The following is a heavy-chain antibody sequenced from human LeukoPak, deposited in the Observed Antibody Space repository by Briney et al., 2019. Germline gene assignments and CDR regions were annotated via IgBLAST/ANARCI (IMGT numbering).Heavy chain of an antibody. D-gene: IGHD6-13*01. V-gene: IGHV4-59*12. CDR1: GGSISSYY. CDR2: IYYSGST. J-gene: IGHJ4*02. CDR3: ARGSGGAAAAAVVDY. Sequence: SETLSLTCTVSGGSISSYYWSWIRQPPGKGLEWIGYIYYSGSTNYNPSLKSRVTISVDTSKNQFSLRLSSVTAADTAVYNCARGSGGAAAAAVVDYWGRGTLVTVSS.